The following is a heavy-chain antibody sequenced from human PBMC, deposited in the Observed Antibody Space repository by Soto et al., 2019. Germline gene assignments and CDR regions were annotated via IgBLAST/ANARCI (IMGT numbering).Heavy chain of an antibody. J-gene: IGHJ4*02. CDR2: IFYGGHT. V-gene: IGHV4-59*08. D-gene: IGHD5-18*01. CDR3: ARHRDSAMVGLDN. Sequence: SETLSLTCDVSGDFLTTYYWNWIRQSPGKGLEWIGYIFYGGHTNYNPSLKSRVTISVDTSKNQFSLKLSSVTAADTAVYYCARHRDSAMVGLDNWGQGTLVTVSS. CDR1: GDFLTTYY.